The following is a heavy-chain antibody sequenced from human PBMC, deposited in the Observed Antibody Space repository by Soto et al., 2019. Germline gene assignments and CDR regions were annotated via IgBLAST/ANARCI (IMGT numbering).Heavy chain of an antibody. CDR2: ISYDGSSE. J-gene: IGHJ6*02. Sequence: QVQLVESGGGGVQSGRSLRLSCAVSGFTFSTYAMHWVRQAPGKGLEWVAVISYDGSSEYYSESVKGRFTISRDKSKNTLYLQMNSLRAEDTGVYYCARDGEPMQFRNGTTSYHGMDVWGQGTTVTVSS. CDR3: ARDGEPMQFRNGTTSYHGMDV. CDR1: GFTFSTYA. D-gene: IGHD1-1*01. V-gene: IGHV3-30-3*01.